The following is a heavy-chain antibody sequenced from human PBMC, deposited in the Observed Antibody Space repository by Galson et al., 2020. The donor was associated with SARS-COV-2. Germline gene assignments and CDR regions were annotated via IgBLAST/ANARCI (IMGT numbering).Heavy chain of an antibody. CDR3: ARTIRWWDIGVVPAAPGYGMDV. D-gene: IGHD2-2*01. CDR2: IYSGGST. CDR1: GFTVSSNY. J-gene: IGHJ6*02. V-gene: IGHV3-53*01. Sequence: GGSLRLSCAASGFTVSSNYMSWVRQAPGKGLEWVSVIYSGGSTYYADSVKGRFTISRDNSKNTLYLQMNSLRAEDTAVYYCARTIRWWDIGVVPAAPGYGMDVWGQGTTVTVSS.